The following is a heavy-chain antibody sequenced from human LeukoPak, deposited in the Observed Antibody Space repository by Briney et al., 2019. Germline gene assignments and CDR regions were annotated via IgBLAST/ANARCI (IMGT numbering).Heavy chain of an antibody. CDR3: AIIEYRSSSVDY. Sequence: ASVKVSCKASGYTFTGYYMHWVRQAPGQGLEWMGRINPNSGGTNYAQKFQGRVTMTRDTSISTAYMELSRLRSDDTAVYYCAIIEYRSSSVDYWGQGTLVTVSS. J-gene: IGHJ4*02. CDR2: INPNSGGT. V-gene: IGHV1-2*06. CDR1: GYTFTGYY. D-gene: IGHD6-6*01.